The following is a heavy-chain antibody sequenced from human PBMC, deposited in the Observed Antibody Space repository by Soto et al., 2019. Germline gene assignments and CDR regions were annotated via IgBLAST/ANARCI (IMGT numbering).Heavy chain of an antibody. CDR3: ARVNSIFGVVPWSIDY. V-gene: IGHV1-18*01. Sequence: ASVKVSCKASGYTFTSYGISWVRHAPGQGLEWMGWISAYNGNTNYAQKLQGRVTMTTDTSTSTAYMELRSLRSDDTAVYYCARVNSIFGVVPWSIDYWGQGTLVTVSS. D-gene: IGHD3-3*02. CDR2: ISAYNGNT. CDR1: GYTFTSYG. J-gene: IGHJ4*02.